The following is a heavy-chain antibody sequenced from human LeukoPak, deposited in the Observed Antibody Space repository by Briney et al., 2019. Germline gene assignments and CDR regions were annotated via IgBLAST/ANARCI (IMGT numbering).Heavy chain of an antibody. CDR1: GFTFSSYA. CDR3: ATFKIPDFWSGASDY. CDR2: FDPEDGET. Sequence: GGSLRLSCAASGFTFSSYAMHWVRQAPGKGLEWMGGFDPEDGETIYAQKFQGRVTMTEDTSTDTAYMELSSLRSEDTAVYYCATFKIPDFWSGASDYWGQGTLVTVSS. D-gene: IGHD3-3*01. V-gene: IGHV1-24*01. J-gene: IGHJ4*02.